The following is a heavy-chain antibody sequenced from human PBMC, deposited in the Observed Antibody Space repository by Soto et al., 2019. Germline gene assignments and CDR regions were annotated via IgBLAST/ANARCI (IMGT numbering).Heavy chain of an antibody. Sequence: QVQLVQSGAEVKKPGASVKVSCKASGYTFTSYGISWVRQAPGQGLEWIGWISAYNGNTNYAQKLQGRVTMTTDTSTSTAYMELRSLRSDDTAVYYCAREEKLYYDSSGYYYRYWGQGTLVTVSS. CDR1: GYTFTSYG. J-gene: IGHJ4*02. D-gene: IGHD3-22*01. V-gene: IGHV1-18*01. CDR3: AREEKLYYDSSGYYYRY. CDR2: ISAYNGNT.